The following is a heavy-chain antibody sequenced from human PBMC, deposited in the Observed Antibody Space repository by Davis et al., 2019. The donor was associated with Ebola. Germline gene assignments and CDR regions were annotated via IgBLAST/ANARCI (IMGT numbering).Heavy chain of an antibody. Sequence: GGSLRLSCAASGFTFSSYGMHWVRQAPGKGLEWVAVIWYDGSNKYYADSVKGRFTISRDNSKNTLYLQMNSLRAEDTAVYYCARAISSSWYGGAYYYYYGMDVWGQGTTVTVSS. V-gene: IGHV3-33*01. CDR1: GFTFSSYG. J-gene: IGHJ6*02. CDR2: IWYDGSNK. CDR3: ARAISSSWYGGAYYYYYGMDV. D-gene: IGHD6-13*01.